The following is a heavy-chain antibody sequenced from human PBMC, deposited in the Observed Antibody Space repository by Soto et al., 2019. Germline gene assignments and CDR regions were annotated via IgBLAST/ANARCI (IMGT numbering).Heavy chain of an antibody. D-gene: IGHD6-19*01. V-gene: IGHV3-30*18. J-gene: IGHJ4*02. Sequence: GGSLRLSCAASGFTFSSYGMHWVRQAPGKGLEWVAVISYDGSNKYYADSVKGRFTISRDNSKNTLYLQMNSLRAEDTAVYYCAKDQAVADLIFDYWGQGTLVTVSS. CDR3: AKDQAVADLIFDY. CDR2: ISYDGSNK. CDR1: GFTFSSYG.